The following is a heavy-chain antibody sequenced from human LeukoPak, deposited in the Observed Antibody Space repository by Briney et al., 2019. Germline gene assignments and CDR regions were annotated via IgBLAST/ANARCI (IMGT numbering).Heavy chain of an antibody. V-gene: IGHV4-34*01. Sequence: PSETLSLTCSVYGGSFSAFYWNWIRQPPGKGLEWVGEVNHSGSTYYNPSLKSRVTFSVDTSKNQFSLKLSSVTAADTAVYYCARQITMVRFADYWGQGTLVTVSS. CDR2: VNHSGST. D-gene: IGHD3-10*01. CDR1: GGSFSAFY. J-gene: IGHJ4*02. CDR3: ARQITMVRFADY.